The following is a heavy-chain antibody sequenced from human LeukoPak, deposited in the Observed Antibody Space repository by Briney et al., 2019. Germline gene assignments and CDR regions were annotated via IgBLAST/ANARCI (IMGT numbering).Heavy chain of an antibody. CDR2: ISWNSGSI. J-gene: IGHJ4*02. CDR3: AKGAGSGPLFNFYD. Sequence: PGRSLRLSCAASGFTFDDYAMHWVRQAPGKGLEWVSGISWNSGSIGYADSVKGRFTISRDNAKNSLYLQMNSLRAEDTALYYCAKGAGSGPLFNFYDWGQGTLVTVSS. D-gene: IGHD2-15*01. CDR1: GFTFDDYA. V-gene: IGHV3-9*01.